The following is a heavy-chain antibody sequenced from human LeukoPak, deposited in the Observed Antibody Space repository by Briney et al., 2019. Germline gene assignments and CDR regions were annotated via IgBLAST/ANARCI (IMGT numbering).Heavy chain of an antibody. CDR3: ARGGPYYYDSSGLFDY. V-gene: IGHV1-2*02. CDR1: GYTFTGYY. J-gene: IGHJ4*02. CDR2: INPNSGGT. D-gene: IGHD3-22*01. Sequence: ASVKVSCKASGYTFTGYYMHWVRQAPGQRLEWMGWINPNSGGTNYAQKFQGRVTMTRDTSISTAYMELSRLRSDDTAVYYCARGGPYYYDSSGLFDYWGQGTLVTVSS.